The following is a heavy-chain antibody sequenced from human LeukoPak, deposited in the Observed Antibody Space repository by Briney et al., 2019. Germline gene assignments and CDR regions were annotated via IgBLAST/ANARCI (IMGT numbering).Heavy chain of an antibody. D-gene: IGHD3-22*01. J-gene: IGHJ3*02. CDR1: GYTFTSYY. CDR3: ASEGDTYYYDSSGYYGAFDI. Sequence: ASVKVSCKASGYTFTSYYMHWVRQAPGQGLEWMGIINPSGGSTSYAQKFQGRVTMTRDMSTSTVYMELSSLRSEDTAVYYCASEGDTYYYDSSGYYGAFDIWGQGTMVTVSS. CDR2: INPSGGST. V-gene: IGHV1-46*01.